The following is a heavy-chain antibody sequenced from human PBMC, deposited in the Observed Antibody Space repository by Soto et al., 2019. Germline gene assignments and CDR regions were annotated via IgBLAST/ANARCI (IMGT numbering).Heavy chain of an antibody. CDR2: IDPSDSQT. J-gene: IGHJ4*02. CDR3: ARQIYDSDTGPNFQYYFDS. D-gene: IGHD3-22*01. CDR1: GYSFAGYW. Sequence: PGESLKISCKGSGYSFAGYWITWVRQNPGKGPEWMGRIDPSDSQTYYSPSFRGHVTISVTKSITTVFLQWSSLRASDTAMYYCARQIYDSDTGPNFQYYFDSWGQGTPVTVSS. V-gene: IGHV5-10-1*01.